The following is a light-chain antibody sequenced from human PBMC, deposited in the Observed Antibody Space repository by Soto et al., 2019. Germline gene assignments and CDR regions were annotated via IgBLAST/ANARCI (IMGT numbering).Light chain of an antibody. V-gene: IGLV1-40*01. CDR1: SSNIGAGYD. CDR2: GNS. J-gene: IGLJ1*01. Sequence: QSVLTQQPSVSGAPGQRVTISCTGSSSNIGAGYDVHWYQQLPGTAPKLLIYGNSNRPSGVPDRFSGSKSGTSASLAITGLQAEDEADYYCQSYGSSLSALFGSGTKVTVL. CDR3: QSYGSSLSAL.